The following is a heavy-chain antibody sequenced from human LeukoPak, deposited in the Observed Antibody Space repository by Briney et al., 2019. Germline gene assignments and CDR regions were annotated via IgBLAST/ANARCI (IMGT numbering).Heavy chain of an antibody. CDR2: INPNSGGT. CDR1: GYTFTGYY. D-gene: IGHD4/OR15-4a*01. Sequence: ASVKVSCKASGYTFTGYYMHWVRQAPGQGLEWMGWINPNSGGTNYAQKFQGRVTMTRDTSISTAYMELSRLRSDDTAVYYCARERSIGTIGYYYGLDVWGQGTTVTVS. CDR3: ARERSIGTIGYYYGLDV. J-gene: IGHJ6*02. V-gene: IGHV1-2*02.